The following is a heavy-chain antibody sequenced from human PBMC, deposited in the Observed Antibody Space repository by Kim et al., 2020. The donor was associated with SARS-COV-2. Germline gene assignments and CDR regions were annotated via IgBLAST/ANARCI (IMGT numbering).Heavy chain of an antibody. D-gene: IGHD3-9*01. J-gene: IGHJ4*02. Sequence: SETLSLTCTVSGGSIANTANYWTWIRQHPGKGLECLGYIFYTGTTYYNPSLKTRITMSVDTSKNQFSLKLNSVTAADTTVYFCATLGTPSGNSVDFWGQG. CDR2: IFYTGTT. V-gene: IGHV4-31*03. CDR1: GGSIANTANY. CDR3: ATLGTPSGNSVDF.